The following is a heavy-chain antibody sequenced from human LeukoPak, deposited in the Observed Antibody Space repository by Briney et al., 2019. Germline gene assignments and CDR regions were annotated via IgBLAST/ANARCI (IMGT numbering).Heavy chain of an antibody. CDR2: INHSGST. D-gene: IGHD6-13*01. Sequence: SETLSLTCAVFGGSFSSYFWSWIRQSPGKGLEWIGEINHSGSTNYNPSLKSRVTISLGTSKNQFSLRLSSVTAADTAVYYCARDLYSSRTNDAFVIWGQGTMVTVSS. CDR1: GGSFSSYF. V-gene: IGHV4-34*01. J-gene: IGHJ3*02. CDR3: ARDLYSSRTNDAFVI.